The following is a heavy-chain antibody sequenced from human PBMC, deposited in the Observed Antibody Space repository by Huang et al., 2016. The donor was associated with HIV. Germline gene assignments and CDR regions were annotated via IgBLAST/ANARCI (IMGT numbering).Heavy chain of an antibody. Sequence: QVQLVESGGGVVQPGRSLRLSCAASGFTFSSYGVHWVRQAPGKGMEWVAVISYDKSNKYYADSVKGRLTISRGNYKNTLDLQINSLTTEDTAVYYCAKGGRAAAVMDVWGKGTTVTVSS. J-gene: IGHJ6*04. V-gene: IGHV3-30*18. CDR1: GFTFSSYG. CDR2: ISYDKSNK. CDR3: AKGGRAAAVMDV. D-gene: IGHD6-13*01.